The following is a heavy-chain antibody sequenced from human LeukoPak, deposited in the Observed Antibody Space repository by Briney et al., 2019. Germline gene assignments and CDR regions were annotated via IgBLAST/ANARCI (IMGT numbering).Heavy chain of an antibody. J-gene: IGHJ4*02. Sequence: QSGGSLRLSCAASGFTFSTYAMGWVRQTPGMGLEWVSAISGSGDTTYYADSVKGRFTISRDNAKNSLFLQMNSLRAEDTAVYYCAREGDKAVITYAYWGQGTLVTVSS. V-gene: IGHV3-23*01. CDR1: GFTFSTYA. D-gene: IGHD5-18*01. CDR2: ISGSGDTT. CDR3: AREGDKAVITYAY.